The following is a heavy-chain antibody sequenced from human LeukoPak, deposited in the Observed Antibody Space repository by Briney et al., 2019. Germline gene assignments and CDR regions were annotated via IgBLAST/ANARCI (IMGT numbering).Heavy chain of an antibody. CDR2: IFYGGGT. Sequence: SETLSLTCTVSGDSMSSSTYCWAWIRQPPGKGLEWIGSIFYGGGTYYNPSLKSRVTISTDTSKNQFSLKLTSVTAADTAVYYCARPLVGTARIDWGQGTLVTVSS. J-gene: IGHJ4*02. V-gene: IGHV4-39*01. CDR3: ARPLVGTARID. D-gene: IGHD5-18*01. CDR1: GDSMSSSTYC.